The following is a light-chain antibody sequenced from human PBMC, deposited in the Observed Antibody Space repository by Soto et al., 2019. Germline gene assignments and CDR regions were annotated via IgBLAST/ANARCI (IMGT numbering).Light chain of an antibody. V-gene: IGLV2-8*01. CDR2: EVN. J-gene: IGLJ1*01. Sequence: QSVLTQPPSASGSPGQSVAISCTGTSSDVGGYNYVSWYQQHPGKAPKLMIYEVNKRPSGVPDRFSGSKSGNTASLTVSGLQAEDEADYYCSSYTSSSTLLYVFGTGTKVTVL. CDR3: SSYTSSSTLLYV. CDR1: SSDVGGYNY.